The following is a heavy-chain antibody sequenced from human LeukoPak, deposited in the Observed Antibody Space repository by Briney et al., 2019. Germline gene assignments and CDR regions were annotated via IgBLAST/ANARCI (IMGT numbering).Heavy chain of an antibody. Sequence: SETLSLTCTVSGGSISSSYYYWGWIRQSPGKGLEWIGSISYSGRTHYNPSLKSRVSISVDTSKNHFSRKLASVTAADTSVFYCARLVGVTDYFDYWGQGTLVTVSS. CDR1: GGSISSSYYY. CDR2: ISYSGRT. V-gene: IGHV4-39*02. J-gene: IGHJ4*02. D-gene: IGHD1-26*01. CDR3: ARLVGVTDYFDY.